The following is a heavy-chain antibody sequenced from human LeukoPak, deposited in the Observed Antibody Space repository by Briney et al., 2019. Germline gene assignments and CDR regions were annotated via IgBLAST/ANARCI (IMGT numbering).Heavy chain of an antibody. D-gene: IGHD3-22*01. CDR2: IYYSGST. CDR3: ARGTMMVGP. J-gene: IGHJ5*02. Sequence: KPSETLSLTCTVSGGSICNYYWSWIRQPPGKGLEWIGFIYYSGSTTYNPSLKSRATISVDTSKNQFSLKLSSVTAADTAVYYCARGTMMVGPWGQGTLVTVSS. CDR1: GGSICNYY. V-gene: IGHV4-59*01.